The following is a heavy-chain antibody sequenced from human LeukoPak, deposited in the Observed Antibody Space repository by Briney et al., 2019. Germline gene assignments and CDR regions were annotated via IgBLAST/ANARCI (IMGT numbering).Heavy chain of an antibody. Sequence: ASVKVSCKASGYAFTSYHIHWIRQAPGQGLGWMGIIIPSSGSTTYAQKFQGRVTMTGDTSTKTVYMELSSLTSDDAAVYFCARSDYNDYRGLGFWGQGTPVTVS. V-gene: IGHV1-46*01. CDR1: GYAFTSYH. CDR3: ARSDYNDYRGLGF. CDR2: IIPSSGST. J-gene: IGHJ4*02. D-gene: IGHD4-11*01.